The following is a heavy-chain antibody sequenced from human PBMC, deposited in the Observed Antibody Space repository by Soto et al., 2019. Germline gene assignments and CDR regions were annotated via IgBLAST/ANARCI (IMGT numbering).Heavy chain of an antibody. V-gene: IGHV5-51*01. CDR1: GYSFTSYW. D-gene: IGHD3-22*01. CDR2: IYPGDSDT. J-gene: IGHJ2*01. CDR3: SKRGGYQYRSGYFPWYFDS. Sequence: GESLKISCKGSGYSFTSYWIGWVRQMPGKGLEWMGIIYPGDSDTRYSPSFQGQVTISADKSISTAYLQWSSLKASDTAMYYCSKRGGYQYRSGYFPWYFDSWGRGTPVTVSS.